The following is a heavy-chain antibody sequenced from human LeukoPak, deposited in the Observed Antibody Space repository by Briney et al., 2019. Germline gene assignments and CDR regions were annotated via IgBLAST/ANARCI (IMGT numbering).Heavy chain of an antibody. V-gene: IGHV3-48*03. CDR1: GFTFSSYE. J-gene: IGHJ6*03. CDR2: ISSIGSTI. D-gene: IGHD3-22*01. Sequence: PGGSLRLSCAASGFTFSSYEMNWVRQAPGKGLEWVSYISSIGSTIYYADSVKGRFIISRDNAKNSLYLQMNSPRAEDTAVYYCARESPYSSGWEGYYYYYMDVWGKGTTVTVSS. CDR3: ARESPYSSGWEGYYYYYMDV.